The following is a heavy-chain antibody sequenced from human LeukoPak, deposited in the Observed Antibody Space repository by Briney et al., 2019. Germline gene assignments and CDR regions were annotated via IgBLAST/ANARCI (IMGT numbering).Heavy chain of an antibody. CDR2: IYTSGST. D-gene: IGHD6-6*01. J-gene: IGHJ4*02. CDR3: ARGPARPYYFDY. V-gene: IGHV4-4*07. CDR1: GGSISSYY. Sequence: SETLSLTCTVSGGSISSYYWSWIRQPAGKGLEWIGRIYTSGSTNYNPSLKSRVTISVDKSKNQFSLKLSSVTAADTAVYYCARGPARPYYFDYWGQGTLVTVSS.